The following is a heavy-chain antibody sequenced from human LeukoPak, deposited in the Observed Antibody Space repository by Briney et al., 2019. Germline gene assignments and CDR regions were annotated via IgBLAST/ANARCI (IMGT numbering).Heavy chain of an antibody. J-gene: IGHJ5*02. D-gene: IGHD2-15*01. Sequence: SETLSLTCTVSGGSISSYYWSWIRQPPGKGLEWIGYIYYSGSTNYNPSLKSRVTISVDTSKNQFSLKLNSVTAADTAVYYCARVKVCSGGSCDWFDPWGQGTLVTVSS. CDR3: ARVKVCSGGSCDWFDP. CDR2: IYYSGST. V-gene: IGHV4-59*12. CDR1: GGSISSYY.